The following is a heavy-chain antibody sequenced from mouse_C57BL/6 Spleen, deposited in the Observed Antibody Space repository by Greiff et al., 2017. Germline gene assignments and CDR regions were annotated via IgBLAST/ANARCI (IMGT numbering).Heavy chain of an antibody. V-gene: IGHV5-6*02. CDR1: GFTFSSYG. Sequence: EVMLVESGGDLVKPGGSLKLSCAASGFTFSSYGMSWVGQTPDKRLEWVATISSGGSYTYYPDSVKGRFTISRDNAKNTLYLQMSSLKSEDTAMYYCARHSSIYYGKGNYFDYWGQGTTLTVSS. CDR3: ARHSSIYYGKGNYFDY. J-gene: IGHJ2*01. CDR2: ISSGGSYT. D-gene: IGHD2-1*01.